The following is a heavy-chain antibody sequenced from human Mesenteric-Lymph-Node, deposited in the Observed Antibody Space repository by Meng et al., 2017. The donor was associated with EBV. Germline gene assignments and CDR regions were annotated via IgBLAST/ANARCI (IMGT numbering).Heavy chain of an antibody. J-gene: IGHJ4*02. D-gene: IGHD3-22*01. Sequence: GPRVESGGGLVQPGGYLRLSCAASGFTFSSYWMHWVRQAPGKGLVWVSHIKTYGSRTDYADSVKCRFTISRDNAKNTLSLQMNSLRAEDTAVYYCAKGFTTLVDYWGQGTLVTVSS. CDR1: GFTFSSYW. V-gene: IGHV3-74*01. CDR2: IKTYGSRT. CDR3: AKGFTTLVDY.